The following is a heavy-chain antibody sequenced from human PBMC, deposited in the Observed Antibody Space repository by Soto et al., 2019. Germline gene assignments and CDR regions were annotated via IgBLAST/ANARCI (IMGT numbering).Heavy chain of an antibody. CDR2: IYHSGSI. CDR3: GSKLGELLADAFAI. Sequence: QVQLQESGPGLVKPSGTLSLTCTVSNASISSRKWWTWVRQTPGKGLEWIGEIYHSGSINHNPSLKSRVTRSVDKSHNQFFLKMTSVTAADTAVSYCGSKLGELLADAFAIWGQGTVVTVS. J-gene: IGHJ3*02. D-gene: IGHD3-16*01. CDR1: NASISSRKW. V-gene: IGHV4-4*02.